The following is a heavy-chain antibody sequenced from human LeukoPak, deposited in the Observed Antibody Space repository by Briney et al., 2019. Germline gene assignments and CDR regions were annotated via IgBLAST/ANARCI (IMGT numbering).Heavy chain of an antibody. Sequence: PGGSLRLSCAASGFTFSSYSMNWVRQAPGEGLEWVSSISSSSSYIYYADSVKGRFTISRDNAKNSLYLQMNSLRAEDTAVYYCAKSGLNRFDYWGQGTLVTVSS. CDR3: AKSGLNRFDY. V-gene: IGHV3-21*04. CDR1: GFTFSSYS. CDR2: ISSSSSYI. J-gene: IGHJ4*02. D-gene: IGHD2-15*01.